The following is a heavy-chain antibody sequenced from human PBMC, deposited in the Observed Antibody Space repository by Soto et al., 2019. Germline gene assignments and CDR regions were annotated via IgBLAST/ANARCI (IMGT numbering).Heavy chain of an antibody. Sequence: QVQLVQSGGEVKMPGASVKVYCKASGYTFTSYHITWVRQAPGQGLEWMGWIIAYNGNTNYAQNVQGRVSMTTDSSPTTAYMELMNLRSDDTAVYYCARRTRSAWYFCDYCGLGTLVTVSS. CDR2: IIAYNGNT. CDR3: ARRTRSAWYFCDY. D-gene: IGHD6-19*01. J-gene: IGHJ4*02. V-gene: IGHV1-18*01. CDR1: GYTFTSYH.